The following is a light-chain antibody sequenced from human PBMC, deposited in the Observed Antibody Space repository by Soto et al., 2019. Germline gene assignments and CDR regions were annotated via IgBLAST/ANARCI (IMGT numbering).Light chain of an antibody. CDR1: QTIGII. CDR2: GAS. J-gene: IGKJ4*01. V-gene: IGKV3-20*01. Sequence: EIVLTQSPGTLSLSPGERATVSCRASQTIGIILAWYQQRPGQAPRRLIYGASSRATGIPDRFSGSGSWTDFSLTISRLEPEDFAVDYCQQYCSTPVTFGGGTKVEIK. CDR3: QQYCSTPVT.